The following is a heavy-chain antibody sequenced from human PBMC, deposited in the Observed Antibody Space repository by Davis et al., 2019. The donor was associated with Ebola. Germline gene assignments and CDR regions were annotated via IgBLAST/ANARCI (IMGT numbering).Heavy chain of an antibody. D-gene: IGHD6-13*01. Sequence: AASVKVSCKASGGTFSSYAISWVRQAPGQGLEWMGRIIPILGIANYAQKFQGRVTITRDTSASTAYMELSSLRSEDTAVYYCARVNSWYGSGQFDYWGQGTPVTVSS. CDR2: IIPILGIA. CDR3: ARVNSWYGSGQFDY. J-gene: IGHJ4*02. CDR1: GGTFSSYA. V-gene: IGHV1-69*04.